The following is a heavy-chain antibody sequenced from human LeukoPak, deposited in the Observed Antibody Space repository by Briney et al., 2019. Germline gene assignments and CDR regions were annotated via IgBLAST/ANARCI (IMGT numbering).Heavy chain of an antibody. D-gene: IGHD3-22*01. CDR3: AKDINYYDSSGFDLHAFDI. J-gene: IGHJ3*02. CDR1: GFTFSSSA. Sequence: GGSLRLSCAASGFTFSSSAMSWVRQAPGKGLEWVSAISNNGGYTYYADSVQGRFTISRDNSKSTLCLQMNSLRAEDTAVYYCAKDINYYDSSGFDLHAFDIWGQGTMVTVSS. CDR2: ISNNGGYT. V-gene: IGHV3-23*01.